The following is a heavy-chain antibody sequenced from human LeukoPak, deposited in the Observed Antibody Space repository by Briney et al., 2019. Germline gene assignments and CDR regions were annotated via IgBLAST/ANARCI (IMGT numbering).Heavy chain of an antibody. CDR2: VNSDGSTT. CDR3: ARGYYSSSRFDS. D-gene: IGHD6-13*01. Sequence: TGGSLRLSCAASGFPFSNYWMHWVRQAPGKGLVWVSRVNSDGSTTNYADSVKGRFTISRDNAENTLYMRMNSLRPEDTAVYYCARGYYSSSRFDSWGQGTLVTVSS. J-gene: IGHJ4*02. V-gene: IGHV3-74*01. CDR1: GFPFSNYW.